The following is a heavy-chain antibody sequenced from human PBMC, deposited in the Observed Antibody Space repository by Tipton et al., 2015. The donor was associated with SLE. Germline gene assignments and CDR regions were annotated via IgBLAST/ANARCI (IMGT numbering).Heavy chain of an antibody. D-gene: IGHD3-3*01. CDR2: IYCSGST. CDR1: GGSISSSSYY. Sequence: TLSFTCTVSGGSISSSSYYWGWIRQPPGKGLEWIGSIYCSGSTYYNPSLKSRVTISVDTSKNQFSRKLSSVTAADTAVYYCARLGRYDFWSGYWGGDWGQGTLVTGSS. CDR3: ARLGRYDFWSGYWGGD. J-gene: IGHJ4*02. V-gene: IGHV4-39*07.